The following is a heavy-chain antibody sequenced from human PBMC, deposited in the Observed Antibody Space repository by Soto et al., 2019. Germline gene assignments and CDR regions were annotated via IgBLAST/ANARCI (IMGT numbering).Heavy chain of an antibody. CDR1: GFTFSSYA. CDR3: ARGEDGPYYNFSF. CDR2: ISYDGSNK. V-gene: IGHV3-30-3*01. D-gene: IGHD3-3*01. J-gene: IGHJ4*02. Sequence: QVQLVESGGGVVQPGRSLRLSCAASGFTFSSYAMHWVRQAPGKGLEWVAVISYDGSNKYYADSVEGRFTISRDNSKNTLYLQMNSLRAEDTAVYYCARGEDGPYYNFSFWGQGTLVTVSS.